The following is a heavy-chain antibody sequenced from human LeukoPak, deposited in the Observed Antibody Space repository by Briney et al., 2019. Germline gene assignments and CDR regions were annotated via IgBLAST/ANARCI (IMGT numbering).Heavy chain of an antibody. CDR3: ARHRYYYDSSALRYYGMDV. Sequence: GESLKISCKGSGYGFTSYWIGWVRQMPGKGLEWMGIIYPGDSDTRYSPSFQGQVTISADKSISTAYLQWSSLKASDTAMYYCARHRYYYDSSALRYYGMDVWGQGTTVTVSS. CDR1: GYGFTSYW. D-gene: IGHD3-22*01. CDR2: IYPGDSDT. J-gene: IGHJ6*02. V-gene: IGHV5-51*01.